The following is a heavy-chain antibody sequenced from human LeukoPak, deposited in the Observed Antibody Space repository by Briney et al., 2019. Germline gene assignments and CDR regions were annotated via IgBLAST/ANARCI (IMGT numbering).Heavy chain of an antibody. V-gene: IGHV3-30*18. J-gene: IGHJ4*02. CDR3: AKGGLYDFWSGYHFDY. CDR1: GFTFSSYG. D-gene: IGHD3-3*01. Sequence: GGSLRLSCAASGFTFSSYGMHWVRQAPGKGLEWVAVISYDGSDKYYADSVKGRFTISRDNSKNTLYLQMNSLRAEDTAVYYCAKGGLYDFWSGYHFDYWGQGTLVTVSS. CDR2: ISYDGSDK.